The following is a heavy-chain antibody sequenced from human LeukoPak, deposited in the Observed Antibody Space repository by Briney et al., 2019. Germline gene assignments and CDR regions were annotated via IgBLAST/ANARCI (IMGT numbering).Heavy chain of an antibody. CDR3: ARSDSSGYYYYMDV. J-gene: IGHJ6*03. CDR1: GFVFEDYG. Sequence: GGSLRLSCVASGFVFEDYGMTWVRHAPGKGLEWVSGINWNGGSTDYADSVKGRFTIFRDNAKKSMYLQMNSLRAEDTALYYCARSDSSGYYYYMDVWGKGTTVTVSS. D-gene: IGHD3-22*01. V-gene: IGHV3-20*04. CDR2: INWNGGST.